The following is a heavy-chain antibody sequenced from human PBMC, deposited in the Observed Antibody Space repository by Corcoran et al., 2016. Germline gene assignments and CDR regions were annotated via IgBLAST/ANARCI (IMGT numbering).Heavy chain of an antibody. D-gene: IGHD3-3*01. CDR2: IIPIFGTT. V-gene: IGHV1-69*01. CDR1: GGTFSSYA. J-gene: IGHJ6*02. CDR3: ARGSPYYDCWSGYRHYGMDV. Sequence: QVQLVQSGAEVKKPGSSVKVSCKASGGTFSSYAISWVRQAPGQGLEWMGGIIPIFGTTNYAQKFQGRVTIIADESTSTAYMELSSLRSEDTAVYYCARGSPYYDCWSGYRHYGMDVCGQGTTVTVSS.